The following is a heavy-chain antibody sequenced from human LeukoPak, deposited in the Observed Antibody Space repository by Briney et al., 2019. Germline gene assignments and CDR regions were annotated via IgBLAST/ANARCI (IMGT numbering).Heavy chain of an antibody. J-gene: IGHJ4*02. D-gene: IGHD3-16*01. CDR3: ARGRPLGANFWVY. CDR2: ITPSGLTT. Sequence: GGSLRLSCAASRFTFSGYGMTWVRQAPGKGLEWVSTITPSGLTTYYADSVKGRFTISRDNTKNTLFLQMNSLRAEDTAVYYCARGRPLGANFWVYWGQGTLVTVSS. V-gene: IGHV3-23*01. CDR1: RFTFSGYG.